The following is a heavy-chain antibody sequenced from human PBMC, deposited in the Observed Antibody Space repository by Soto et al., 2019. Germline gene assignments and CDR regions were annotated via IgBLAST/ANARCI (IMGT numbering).Heavy chain of an antibody. CDR1: GGTLRSSEHF. D-gene: IGHD5-12*01. J-gene: IGHJ3*02. V-gene: IGHV4-39*01. CDR2: IYYSGST. Sequence: TVSGGTLRSSEHFVCCLRLPPGKGLEWIGSIYYSGSTYDNPTLKSRVTISVDTSKNQFSLKLSSVTAADTAVYYCVIFGSGHDWTNDAFDIWCQCTMVT. CDR3: VIFGSGHDWTNDAFDI.